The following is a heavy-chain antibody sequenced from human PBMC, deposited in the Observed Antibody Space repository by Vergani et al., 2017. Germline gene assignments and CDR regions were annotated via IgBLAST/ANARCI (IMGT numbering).Heavy chain of an antibody. CDR1: GFTFKSYA. D-gene: IGHD3-10*01. CDR3: AKDRRLHWFGEFNHGLDV. V-gene: IGHV3-23*01. CDR2: ISDNGGGT. J-gene: IGHJ6*02. Sequence: EMQLLESGGGSVQAGGSLRLSCAASGFTFKSYAMNWVRQAPGKGLEWVSGISDNGGGTDYADSVKGRFTIARDKAQNTVDLQMNSLGVEDTAVYYCAKDRRLHWFGEFNHGLDVWGLGTTVTVSS.